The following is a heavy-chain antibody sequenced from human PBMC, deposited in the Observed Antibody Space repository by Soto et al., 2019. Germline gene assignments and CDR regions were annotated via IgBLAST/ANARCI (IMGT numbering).Heavy chain of an antibody. CDR2: ISAYNGNT. CDR3: ARDPLVATTLDRDY. CDR1: GYTFTSYA. D-gene: IGHD1-26*01. J-gene: IGHJ4*02. V-gene: IGHV1-18*01. Sequence: ASVKVSCKASGYTFTSYAISWVRQAPGQGLEWMGWISAYNGNTNYAQKLQGRVTMTTDTSTRTAYMELRNLRSDDTAVYYCARDPLVATTLDRDYWGQGTLVTVSS.